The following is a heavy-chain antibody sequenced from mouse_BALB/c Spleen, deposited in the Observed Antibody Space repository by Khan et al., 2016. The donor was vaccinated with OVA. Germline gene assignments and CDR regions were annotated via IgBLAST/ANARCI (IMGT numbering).Heavy chain of an antibody. CDR1: GYTFTSYW. J-gene: IGHJ2*01. CDR2: INPSTGYT. Sequence: VQLQESGAELVKPGASVKMSCKASGYTFTSYWMHWVKQRPGQGLEWIGYINPSTGYTEYNQKFKDKATLTADKSSSTAYMQLSSLTSEDSAVYYCARRTTVVDYWGQGTTLTVSS. CDR3: ARRTTVVDY. V-gene: IGHV1-7*01. D-gene: IGHD1-1*01.